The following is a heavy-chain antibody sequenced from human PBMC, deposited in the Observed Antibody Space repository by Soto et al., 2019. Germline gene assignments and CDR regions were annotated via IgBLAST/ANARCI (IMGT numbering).Heavy chain of an antibody. CDR2: IQSGGTT. J-gene: IGHJ6*03. V-gene: IGHV3-66*01. D-gene: IGHD2-15*01. CDR1: GFTVSSKY. Sequence: GGSLRLSCAASGFTVSSKYMSWVRQAPGKGLEWVSLIQSGGTTYYADSVKGRFTISRDSSKNMLHLQMDSLRAEDTAVYYCARDDIRGSGGSCYGVTMDVWGKGTTVTVSS. CDR3: ARDDIRGSGGSCYGVTMDV.